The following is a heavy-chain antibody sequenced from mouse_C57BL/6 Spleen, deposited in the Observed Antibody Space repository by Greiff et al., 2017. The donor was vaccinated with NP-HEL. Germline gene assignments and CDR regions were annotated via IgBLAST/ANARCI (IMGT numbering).Heavy chain of an antibody. D-gene: IGHD1-1*01. CDR3: ARNYPYFDY. CDR1: GYTFTSYW. Sequence: QVQLQQPGAELVRPGPSVKLSCKASGYTFTSYWMHWVKQRPGQGLEWIGVIDPSDSYTNYNQKFKGKATLTVDTSSSTAYMQLSSLTSEDSAVYYCARNYPYFDYWGQGTTLTVSS. CDR2: IDPSDSYT. V-gene: IGHV1-59*01. J-gene: IGHJ2*01.